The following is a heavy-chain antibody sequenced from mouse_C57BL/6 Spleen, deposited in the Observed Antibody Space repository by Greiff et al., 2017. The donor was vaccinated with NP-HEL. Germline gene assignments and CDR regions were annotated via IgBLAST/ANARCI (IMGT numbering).Heavy chain of an antibody. D-gene: IGHD1-1*01. V-gene: IGHV1-55*01. J-gene: IGHJ2*01. CDR1: GYTFTSYW. CDR2: IYPGSGST. Sequence: QVQLKQPGAELVKPGASVKMSCKASGYTFTSYWITWVKQRPGQGLEWIGDIYPGSGSTNYNEKFKSKATLTVDTSSSTAYMQLSSLTSEDAAVYYGARKRYGSSLYYVDDWGQGTTLTVSS. CDR3: ARKRYGSSLYYVDD.